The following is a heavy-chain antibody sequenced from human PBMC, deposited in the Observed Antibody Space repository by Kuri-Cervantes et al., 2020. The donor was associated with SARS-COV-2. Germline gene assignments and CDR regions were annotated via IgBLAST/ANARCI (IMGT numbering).Heavy chain of an antibody. V-gene: IGHV1-2*02. CDR1: GYTFTAYY. Sequence: ASVKVSCKASGYTFTAYYMHWVRQAPGQGLEWMGWINPNSGGTNYAHKFQGRVTMTRDTSISTAYMELSRLRSDDTAVYYCARVSVGGYLKYYFDYWGQGTLVTVSS. CDR2: INPNSGGT. D-gene: IGHD3-22*01. CDR3: ARVSVGGYLKYYFDY. J-gene: IGHJ4*02.